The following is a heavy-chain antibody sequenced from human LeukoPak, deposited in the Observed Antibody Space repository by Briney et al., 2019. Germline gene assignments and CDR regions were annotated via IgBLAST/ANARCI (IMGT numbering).Heavy chain of an antibody. Sequence: GGSRRLSCAASGFTFSSYAMSWVRQAPGKGLEWVSAISGSGGSTYYADSVKGRFTISRDNSKNTLYLQMNSLRAEDTAVYYCAKEEQYYYDSSGYYDYWGQGTLVTVSS. CDR2: ISGSGGST. V-gene: IGHV3-23*01. CDR1: GFTFSSYA. J-gene: IGHJ4*02. CDR3: AKEEQYYYDSSGYYDY. D-gene: IGHD3-22*01.